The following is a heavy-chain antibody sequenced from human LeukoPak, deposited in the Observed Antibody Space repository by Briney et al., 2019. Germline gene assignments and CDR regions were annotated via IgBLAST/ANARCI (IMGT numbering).Heavy chain of an antibody. Sequence: ASVKVSCKASGYTFTSYGINWVRQATGQGLEWMGWMNPNSGNTGYAQKFQGRVTITRNTSISTAYMELSSLRSEDTAVYYCARGDSSGWFYFDYWGQGTLVTVSS. D-gene: IGHD6-19*01. CDR2: MNPNSGNT. CDR3: ARGDSSGWFYFDY. J-gene: IGHJ4*02. CDR1: GYTFTSYG. V-gene: IGHV1-8*03.